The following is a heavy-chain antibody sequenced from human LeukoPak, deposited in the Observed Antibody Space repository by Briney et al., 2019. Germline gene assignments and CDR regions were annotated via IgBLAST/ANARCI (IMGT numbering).Heavy chain of an antibody. V-gene: IGHV3-7*01. J-gene: IGHJ4*02. Sequence: GGSLRLSCAASGFTFSSYWMGWVRQAPGKGLEWVANIKLDGSEKHYVESVKGRFTISRDNAKSSLYLQMNSLRAEDTAVYYYARELWPADHWGQGTLVTVSS. D-gene: IGHD5-18*01. CDR3: ARELWPADH. CDR1: GFTFSSYW. CDR2: IKLDGSEK.